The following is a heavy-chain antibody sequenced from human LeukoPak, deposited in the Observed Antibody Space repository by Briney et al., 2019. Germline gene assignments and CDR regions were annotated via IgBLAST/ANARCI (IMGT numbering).Heavy chain of an antibody. CDR1: GYTFTSYY. CDR3: ARAYDYGVQLGDY. Sequence: ASVKVSCKASGYTFTSYYILWVRQAPGQGLEWMGFINPSGGSTSYPQMFQGRVTMTRDTSTSTVYMELSSLRSEDTAVYYCARAYDYGVQLGDYWGQGTLVTVSS. CDR2: INPSGGST. J-gene: IGHJ4*02. V-gene: IGHV1-46*01. D-gene: IGHD4-17*01.